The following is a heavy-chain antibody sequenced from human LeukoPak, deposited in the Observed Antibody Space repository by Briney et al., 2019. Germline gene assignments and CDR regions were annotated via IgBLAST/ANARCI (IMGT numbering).Heavy chain of an antibody. CDR1: GYSFTSYW. J-gene: IGHJ4*02. V-gene: IGHV5-51*01. CDR3: ARQAYYDFWSGYPHYFDY. CDR2: IYPGDSDT. Sequence: GESLKISCKGSGYSFTSYWIGWVRQMPGKGLEWMGIIYPGDSDTRYSPSLQGQVTISADKSISTAYLQWSSLKASDTAMYYCARQAYYDFWSGYPHYFDYWGQGTLVTVSS. D-gene: IGHD3-3*01.